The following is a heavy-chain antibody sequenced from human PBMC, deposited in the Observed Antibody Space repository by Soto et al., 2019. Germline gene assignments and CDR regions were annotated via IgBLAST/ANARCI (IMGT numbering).Heavy chain of an antibody. CDR3: ARERYFYDSSGYSVDY. CDR1: GGSVSSCSSY. J-gene: IGHJ4*02. D-gene: IGHD3-22*01. CDR2: IYYSGST. Sequence: PSETLSLTCTVSGGSVSSCSSYWIWIRQPPWKGVEWIGYIYYSGSTNYNPSPKSRVTISVDTSKNQFSLKLSSVTAADTAVYYCARERYFYDSSGYSVDYWGQGTLVTVSS. V-gene: IGHV4-61*01.